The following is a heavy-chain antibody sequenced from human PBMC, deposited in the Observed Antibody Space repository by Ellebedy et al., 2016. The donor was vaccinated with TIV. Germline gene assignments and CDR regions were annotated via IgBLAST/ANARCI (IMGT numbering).Heavy chain of an antibody. CDR3: ARTDTAIISKPFDN. CDR2: INSDGSST. Sequence: GESLKISXAASGFTFSSYWMHWVRQAPGKGLVWVSRINSDGSSTSYADSVKGRFTISRDNAKNSLYLQMNSLRAEDTAVYYCARTDTAIISKPFDNWGQGTLVTVSS. V-gene: IGHV3-74*01. D-gene: IGHD5-18*01. J-gene: IGHJ4*02. CDR1: GFTFSSYW.